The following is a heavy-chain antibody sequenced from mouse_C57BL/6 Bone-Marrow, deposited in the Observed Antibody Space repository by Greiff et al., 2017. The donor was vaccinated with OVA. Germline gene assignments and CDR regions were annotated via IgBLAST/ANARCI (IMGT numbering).Heavy chain of an antibody. CDR2: ISDGGSYT. V-gene: IGHV5-4*01. D-gene: IGHD2-10*01. J-gene: IGHJ3*01. CDR3: ARGGPLLFAY. CDR1: GFTFSSYA. Sequence: EVQGVESGGGLVKPGGPLKLSCAASGFTFSSYAMSWVRQTPEKRLEWVATISDGGSYTYYPDNVKGRFTISRDNAKNNLYLQMSHLKSEDTAMYYCARGGPLLFAYWGQGTLVTVSA.